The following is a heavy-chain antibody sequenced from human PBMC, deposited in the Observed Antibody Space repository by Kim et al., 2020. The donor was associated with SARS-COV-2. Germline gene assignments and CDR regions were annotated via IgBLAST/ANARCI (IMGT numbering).Heavy chain of an antibody. Sequence: SETLSLTCTVSGGSVSSSGYYWTWIRQAPGKGLEWIGSIYFSGTTNYNPSLKSRVTISVDTSKNQFSLKLSSVTAADTAVYYCARDKYYYDSDGYYAYYFDYWVQGTLVTVSS. CDR3: ARDKYYYDSDGYYAYYFDY. J-gene: IGHJ4*02. CDR2: IYFSGTT. CDR1: GGSVSSSGYY. V-gene: IGHV4-61*08. D-gene: IGHD3-22*01.